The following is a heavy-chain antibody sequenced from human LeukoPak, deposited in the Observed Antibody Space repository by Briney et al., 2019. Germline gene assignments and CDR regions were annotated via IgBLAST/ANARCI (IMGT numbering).Heavy chain of an antibody. CDR2: IYNSGST. Sequence: SETLSLTCTVSGGSISTYYWSWIRQPPGKGLEWIGYIYNSGSTSYNPSLKSRVTMSVDTSKNQFSLKLSSVTAADTAVYYCARSHNSGWYPDDSWGQGTLVTVSS. V-gene: IGHV4-59*01. J-gene: IGHJ4*02. CDR3: ARSHNSGWYPDDS. D-gene: IGHD6-19*01. CDR1: GGSISTYY.